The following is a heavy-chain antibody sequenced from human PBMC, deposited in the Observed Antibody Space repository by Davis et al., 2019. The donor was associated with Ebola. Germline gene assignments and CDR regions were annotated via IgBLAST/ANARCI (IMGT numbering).Heavy chain of an antibody. CDR2: ISYDGSSK. CDR3: AGAYSSAWHDFHY. CDR1: GFTFRTYS. D-gene: IGHD6-19*01. V-gene: IGHV3-30*03. J-gene: IGHJ4*02. Sequence: PGGSLRLSCAASGFTFRTYSMHWVRQAPGKGLEWVAIISYDGSSKIYTDSVKGRFTISRDNSENTLYLQMNSLRPDDTAVYYCAGAYSSAWHDFHYWGQGTLVTVSS.